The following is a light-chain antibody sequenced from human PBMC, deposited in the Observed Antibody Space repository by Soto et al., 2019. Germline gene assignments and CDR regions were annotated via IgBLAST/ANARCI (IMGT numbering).Light chain of an antibody. V-gene: IGLV2-14*03. CDR3: SSYTTSNTRQIV. Sequence: QSVLTQPASVSGSPGQSITISWTGTSSEVGGYNYVSWYQHHPGKAPKLMIFDVSNRPSGVSNRFSGSKSGNTASLTISGLQPEDEADYYCSSYTTSNTRQIVFGTGTKLTVL. CDR1: SSEVGGYNY. J-gene: IGLJ1*01. CDR2: DVS.